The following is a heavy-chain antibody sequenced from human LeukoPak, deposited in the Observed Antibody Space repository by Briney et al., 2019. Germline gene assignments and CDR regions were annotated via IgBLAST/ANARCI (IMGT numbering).Heavy chain of an antibody. D-gene: IGHD3-22*01. CDR1: GFTFSSYA. J-gene: IGHJ4*02. V-gene: IGHV3-23*01. CDR3: AKGSRYYYDSSGYPFDY. Sequence: SGGSLRLSCAASGFTFSSYAMSWVRQAPGKGLEWVSAISGSGGSTYYADSVKGRFTISRDNSKNTLYLQMNSLRAEDTAVYYCAKGSRYYYDSSGYPFDYWGQGTLVTVSS. CDR2: ISGSGGST.